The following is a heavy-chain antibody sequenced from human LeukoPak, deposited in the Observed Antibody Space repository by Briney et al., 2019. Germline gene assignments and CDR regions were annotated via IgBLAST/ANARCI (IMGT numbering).Heavy chain of an antibody. Sequence: PSETLSLTCSVSGYSISSGYYWSWIRQPPGKGLKWIGEINRSGSTNYNPSLKSRVTISVDTSKNQFSLKLSSVTAADTAVYYCARGLYSYGPGKNYYYMDVWGKGTTVTVSS. CDR3: ARGLYSYGPGKNYYYMDV. CDR2: INRSGST. CDR1: GYSISSGYY. D-gene: IGHD5-18*01. J-gene: IGHJ6*03. V-gene: IGHV4-38-2*02.